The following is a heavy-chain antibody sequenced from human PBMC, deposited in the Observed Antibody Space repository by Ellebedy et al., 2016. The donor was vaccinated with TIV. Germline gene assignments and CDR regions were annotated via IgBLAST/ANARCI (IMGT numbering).Heavy chain of an antibody. J-gene: IGHJ4*02. Sequence: SETLSLTXTVSGGSISSYYWSWIRQPPGKGLEWIGEINHSGSTNYNPSLKSRVTISVDTSKNQFSLKLSSVTAADTAVYYCARGRIVVVVAATPPFDYWGQGTLVTVSS. CDR3: ARGRIVVVVAATPPFDY. CDR1: GGSISSYY. D-gene: IGHD2-15*01. CDR2: INHSGST. V-gene: IGHV4-34*01.